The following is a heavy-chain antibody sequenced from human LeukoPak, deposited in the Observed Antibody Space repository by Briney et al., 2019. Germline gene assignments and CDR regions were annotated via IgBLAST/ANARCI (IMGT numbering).Heavy chain of an antibody. CDR3: ARGGEYNNDY. J-gene: IGHJ4*02. V-gene: IGHV4-34*01. D-gene: IGHD3-16*01. CDR1: GGSFSGYY. Sequence: SETLSLTCAVYGGSFSGYYWSWIRQPPGKGLEWIGEINHSGSTNYNPSLKSRVTISVDTSKNQFSLKLSSVTAADTAVYYCARGGEYNNDYWGQGTLVTVSS. CDR2: INHSGST.